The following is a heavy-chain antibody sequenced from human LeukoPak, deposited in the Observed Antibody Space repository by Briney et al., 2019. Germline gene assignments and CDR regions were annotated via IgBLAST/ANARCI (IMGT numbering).Heavy chain of an antibody. CDR3: ARGRAKYQLPDY. Sequence: PGGSLRLSCAASGFTFNSYTMNWVRQTPGKGLEWVSSISSSSDFVYYADSVKGRFTISRDSAKNSLYLQMNSLRAEDTAVYYCARGRAKYQLPDYWGQGTLVTVSS. D-gene: IGHD2-2*01. V-gene: IGHV3-21*01. CDR1: GFTFNSYT. CDR2: ISSSSDFV. J-gene: IGHJ4*02.